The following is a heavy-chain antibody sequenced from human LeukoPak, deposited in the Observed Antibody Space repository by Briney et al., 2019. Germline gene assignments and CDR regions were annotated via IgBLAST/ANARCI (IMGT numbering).Heavy chain of an antibody. V-gene: IGHV3-53*01. Sequence: PGGSLRLSCAASGFTVNSNHMSWVRQAPGKGLEWVSVIYSGGNRYYADSVRGRFTISRDNSENTLYLQMNSLRAEDTAVYYCARDRGRDPYYFDYWGQGTLVTVSS. D-gene: IGHD5-24*01. CDR3: ARDRGRDPYYFDY. CDR2: IYSGGNR. J-gene: IGHJ4*02. CDR1: GFTVNSNH.